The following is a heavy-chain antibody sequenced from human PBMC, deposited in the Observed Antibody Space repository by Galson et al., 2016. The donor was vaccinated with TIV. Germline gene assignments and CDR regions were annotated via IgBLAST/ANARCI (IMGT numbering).Heavy chain of an antibody. Sequence: SLRLSCAASGFTFSSYALTWVRQAPGKGLEWVSAISGGGGSSYYGDSVKGRFTISRDNSEKMLYLQMNSLRAEDTAVYYCAKVPSSGFSYYYGWDVWGQGTTVTVS. CDR2: ISGGGGSS. J-gene: IGHJ6*02. V-gene: IGHV3-23*01. CDR3: AKVPSSGFSYYYGWDV. CDR1: GFTFSSYA. D-gene: IGHD3-10*01.